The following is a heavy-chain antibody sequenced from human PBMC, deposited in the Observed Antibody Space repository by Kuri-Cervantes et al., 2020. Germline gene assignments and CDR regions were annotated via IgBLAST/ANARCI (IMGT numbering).Heavy chain of an antibody. CDR2: IYYSGST. V-gene: IGHV4-39*07. D-gene: IGHD3-3*01. CDR1: GGSISSSSYY. J-gene: IGHJ3*02. Sequence: GSLRLSCTVSGGSISSSSYYWGWIRQPPGKGLEWIGSIYYSGSTYYNPSLKSRVTISVDTSKNQFSLKLSSVTAADTAVYYCARGDYDFWSGYPSGAFDIWGQGTMVTVSS. CDR3: ARGDYDFWSGYPSGAFDI.